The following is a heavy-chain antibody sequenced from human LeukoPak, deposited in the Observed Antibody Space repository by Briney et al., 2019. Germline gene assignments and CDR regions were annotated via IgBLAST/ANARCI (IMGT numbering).Heavy chain of an antibody. CDR3: ARYTRGRAYYYDSSGYYPRGPDY. D-gene: IGHD3-22*01. CDR2: IYYSGST. J-gene: IGHJ4*02. Sequence: PSETLSLTCTVSGGSISSSSYYWGWIRQPPGKGLEWIGSIYYSGSTYYNPSLKSRVTISVDTSKNQFSLKLSSVTAADTAVYYCARYTRGRAYYYDSSGYYPRGPDYWGQGTLVTVSS. V-gene: IGHV4-39*07. CDR1: GGSISSSSYY.